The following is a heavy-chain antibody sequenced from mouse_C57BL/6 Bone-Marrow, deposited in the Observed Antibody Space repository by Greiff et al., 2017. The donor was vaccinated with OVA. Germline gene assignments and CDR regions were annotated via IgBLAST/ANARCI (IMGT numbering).Heavy chain of an antibody. Sequence: DAGGGLVQPKGSLTLSCAASGFSFNPYAMHWVRQAPGKGLEWVARLRRKSNNYATYYAASVHDRFTISRDDSESMLYLQMNNVKTEDTGMYYCVRFTRLDDWGQGTSGTVSA. CDR2: LRRKSNNYAT. J-gene: IGHJ4*01. CDR1: GFSFNPYA. CDR3: VRFTRLDD. V-gene: IGHV10-1*01.